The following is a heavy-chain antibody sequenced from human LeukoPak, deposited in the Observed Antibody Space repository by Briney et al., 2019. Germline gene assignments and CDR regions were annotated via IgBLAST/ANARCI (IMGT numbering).Heavy chain of an antibody. CDR3: ARDIKRSRARWENLGFDP. CDR2: INPNSGGT. V-gene: IGHV1-2*02. D-gene: IGHD1-26*01. J-gene: IGHJ5*02. CDR1: GYTFTGYY. Sequence: ASVKVSCKASGYTFTGYYMHWVRQAPGQGLEWMGWINPNSGGTNYAQKFRGRVSMTTDTSTSTAYMELRSLRSDDTAVYYCARDIKRSRARWENLGFDPWGQGTLVTVSS.